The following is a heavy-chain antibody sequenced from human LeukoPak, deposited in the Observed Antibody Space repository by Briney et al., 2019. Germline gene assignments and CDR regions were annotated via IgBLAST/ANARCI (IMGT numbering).Heavy chain of an antibody. Sequence: PSETLSLTCTVSGGSISSGGYYWSWIRQPRGKGLEWIGYIYHSGSTYYNPSLKSRVTISVDRSKNQFSLKLSSVTAADTAVYYCARTRGIGRYYDFWSGRFDYWGQGTLVTVSS. CDR1: GGSISSGGYY. CDR3: ARTRGIGRYYDFWSGRFDY. CDR2: IYHSGST. D-gene: IGHD3-3*01. J-gene: IGHJ4*02. V-gene: IGHV4-30-2*01.